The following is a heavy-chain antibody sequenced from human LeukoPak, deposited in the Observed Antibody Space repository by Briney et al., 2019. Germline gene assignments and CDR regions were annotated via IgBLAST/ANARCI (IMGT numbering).Heavy chain of an antibody. CDR2: IYYSGST. CDR1: GGSISSYY. Sequence: SETLSLTCTVSGGSISSYYWSWIRQPPGKGLEWIGYIYYSGSTNYNPSLKSRVTISVDTSKNQFSLKLSSVTAADTAVYYCAIGEDYDSSDYFDYWGQGTLVTVSS. J-gene: IGHJ4*02. V-gene: IGHV4-59*01. D-gene: IGHD3-22*01. CDR3: AIGEDYDSSDYFDY.